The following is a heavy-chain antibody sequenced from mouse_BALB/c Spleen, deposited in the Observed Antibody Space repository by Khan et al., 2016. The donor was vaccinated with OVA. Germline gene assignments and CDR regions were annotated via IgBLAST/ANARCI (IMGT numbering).Heavy chain of an antibody. Sequence: EVQLVETGPGLVKPSQTVSLTCTVTGISITTGNYRWSWIRQFPGNKLEWIGNIYYSGTITYNPSLTRRTTITRDTSKNRFLLELNSLTAEDTATYYCARDYGSLYWYFDVWGAGTTVTVSS. D-gene: IGHD1-1*01. J-gene: IGHJ1*01. V-gene: IGHV3-5*02. CDR1: GISITTGNYR. CDR3: ARDYGSLYWYFDV. CDR2: IYYSGTI.